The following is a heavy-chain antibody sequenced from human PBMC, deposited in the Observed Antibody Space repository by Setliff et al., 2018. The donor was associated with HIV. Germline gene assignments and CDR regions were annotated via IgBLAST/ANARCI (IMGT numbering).Heavy chain of an antibody. CDR1: GGSISRGDYY. CDR3: ARQLANGWWAFDY. D-gene: IGHD1-1*01. V-gene: IGHV4-61*09. Sequence: SETLSLTCTVSGGSISRGDYYWNWIRQPAGKGLEWIGHIYTSGSTSGRTLYNSSLESRVTISVDTSKNQFSLELRSVTAADSAVYYCARQLANGWWAFDYWGQGTLVTVSS. J-gene: IGHJ4*02. CDR2: IYTSGST.